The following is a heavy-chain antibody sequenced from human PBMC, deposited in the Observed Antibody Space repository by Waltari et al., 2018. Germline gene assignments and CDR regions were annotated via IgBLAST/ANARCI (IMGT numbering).Heavy chain of an antibody. CDR1: GFTFSSYW. D-gene: IGHD6-13*01. Sequence: EVQLVESGGGLVQPGGSLRLSCAASGFTFSSYWMHWVRQAPGKGLVWVARINSDGSSTSYADSVKGRFTISRDNAKNTLYLQINSLRAEDTAVYYCAREGSSWYTSFDYWGQGTLVTVSS. CDR2: INSDGSST. V-gene: IGHV3-74*01. J-gene: IGHJ4*02. CDR3: AREGSSWYTSFDY.